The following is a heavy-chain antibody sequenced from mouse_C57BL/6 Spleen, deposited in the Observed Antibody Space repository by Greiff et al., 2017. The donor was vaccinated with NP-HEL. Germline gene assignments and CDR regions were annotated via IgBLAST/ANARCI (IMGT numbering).Heavy chain of an antibody. V-gene: IGHV1-42*01. D-gene: IGHD3-2*02. CDR3: ARRTAQAWAMDY. Sequence: VQLQQSGPELVKPGASVKISCKASGYSFTGYYMNWVKQSPEKSLEWIGEINPSTGGTTYNQKFKAKATLTVDKSSSTAYMQLKSLTSEDSAVYYCARRTAQAWAMDYWGQGTSVTVSS. CDR1: GYSFTGYY. J-gene: IGHJ4*01. CDR2: INPSTGGT.